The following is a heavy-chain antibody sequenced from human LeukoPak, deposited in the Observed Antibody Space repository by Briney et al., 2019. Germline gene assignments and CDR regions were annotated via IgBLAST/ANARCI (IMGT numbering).Heavy chain of an antibody. CDR2: INPNSGGT. V-gene: IGHV1-2*02. CDR3: ARGGYYDSSGYPKND. J-gene: IGHJ4*02. Sequence: ASVKVSCKASGYTFTGYYMHWVRQAPGQGLEWMGWINPNSGGTNYAQKFQGRVTMTRDTSISTAYMELSRLRSDGTAVYYCARGGYYDSSGYPKNDWGQGTLVTVSS. CDR1: GYTFTGYY. D-gene: IGHD3-22*01.